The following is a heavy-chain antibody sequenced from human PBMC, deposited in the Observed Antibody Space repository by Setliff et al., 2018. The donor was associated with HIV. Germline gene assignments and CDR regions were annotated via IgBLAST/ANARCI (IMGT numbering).Heavy chain of an antibody. J-gene: IGHJ4*02. CDR1: GYTFTSYS. V-gene: IGHV1-3*01. D-gene: IGHD5-18*01. CDR2: INAGDGNT. Sequence: ASVKVSCKASGYTFTSYSIHWVRQAPGQRLEWMGWINAGDGNTKYSQKFQGRVTITRDTSASTAYMELSSLRSEDTAAYYCARDRKQLWIYYFDYWGQGTLVTVSS. CDR3: ARDRKQLWIYYFDY.